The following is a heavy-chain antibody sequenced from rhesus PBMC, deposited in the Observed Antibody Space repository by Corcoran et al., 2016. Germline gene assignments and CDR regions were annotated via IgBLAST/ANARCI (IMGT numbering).Heavy chain of an antibody. V-gene: IGHV4-122*02. CDR1: GGSISSGYYY. D-gene: IGHD6-25*01. CDR2: ITYSGST. CDR3: ASLAAAGY. J-gene: IGHJ4*01. Sequence: QVQLQESGPGLVKPSETLSLTCAVSGGSISSGYYYWSWIRQPPGKGLEWIGYITYSGSTSYNPSLKSRVNISRDTSKNQFSLTLSSVTAADTAVYYCASLAAAGYWGQGVLVTVSS.